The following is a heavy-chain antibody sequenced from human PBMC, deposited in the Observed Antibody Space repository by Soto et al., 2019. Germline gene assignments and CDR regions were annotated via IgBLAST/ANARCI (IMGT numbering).Heavy chain of an antibody. CDR2: IIPIFGTA. V-gene: IGHV1-69*13. J-gene: IGHJ4*02. Sequence: SVKVSCKASGGTFSSYAISWVRQAPGQGLEWMGGIIPIFGTANYAQKFQGRVTITADESTSTAYMELSSLRSEDTAVYYCATFVDTAMVTIFDYWGQGTLVTVSS. D-gene: IGHD5-18*01. CDR1: GGTFSSYA. CDR3: ATFVDTAMVTIFDY.